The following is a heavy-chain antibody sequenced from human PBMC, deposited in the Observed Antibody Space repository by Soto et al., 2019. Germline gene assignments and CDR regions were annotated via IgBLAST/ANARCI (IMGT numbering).Heavy chain of an antibody. D-gene: IGHD6-19*01. V-gene: IGHV3-9*01. CDR2: ISWNSNSI. Sequence: EVPLVESGGGLAQPGRSLSLSCEASGFTFESYAMHWIRQAPGKGLEWVSGISWNSNSIGYADSVKGRFNISRDNSKNSLYLQMTSLRVEDTAFYSCAKGIEPWLSNWFDPWGQGTWVNVSS. J-gene: IGHJ5*02. CDR1: GFTFESYA. CDR3: AKGIEPWLSNWFDP.